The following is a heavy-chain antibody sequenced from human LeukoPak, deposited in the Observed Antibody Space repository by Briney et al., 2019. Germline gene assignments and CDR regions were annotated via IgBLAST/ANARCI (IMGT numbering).Heavy chain of an antibody. V-gene: IGHV4-34*01. D-gene: IGHD3-10*01. CDR1: GGSFSGYY. CDR2: INHSGST. Sequence: SETLSLTCAVYGGSFSGYYWSWIRQPPGKGLEWIGEINHSGSTNYNPSLKSRVTISVDTSKNQFPLKLSSVTAADTAVYYCARGHITMVRGAVSDYWGQGTLVTVSS. J-gene: IGHJ4*02. CDR3: ARGHITMVRGAVSDY.